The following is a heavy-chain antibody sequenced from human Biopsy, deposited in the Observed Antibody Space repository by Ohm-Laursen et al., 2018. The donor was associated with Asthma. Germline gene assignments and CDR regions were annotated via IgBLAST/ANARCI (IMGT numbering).Heavy chain of an antibody. J-gene: IGHJ6*02. CDR3: ASSGGNYGFYGMDV. Sequence: SVKVSCKASGGTFTSYPFTWVRQAPGQGLEWMGGIIPIFDTPNSAQKFQGRVTITADDSTSTGYMELSSLRSEDTAVYYCASSGGNYGFYGMDVWGQGTTVTVSS. CDR1: GGTFTSYP. V-gene: IGHV1-69*13. D-gene: IGHD4-11*01. CDR2: IIPIFDTP.